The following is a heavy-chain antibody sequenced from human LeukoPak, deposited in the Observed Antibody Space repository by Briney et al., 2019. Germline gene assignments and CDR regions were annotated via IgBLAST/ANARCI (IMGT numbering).Heavy chain of an antibody. CDR3: ARDAGGAFGNYVNYFDY. CDR2: IWYDGTNI. J-gene: IGHJ4*02. Sequence: GTSLRLSCAASGLILSSYGIHWVRQAPGKGLEGVAVIWYDGTNIYYRDSVKGRFSPSRDNSKNTVYLQMDNLRAEDTAVYYCARDAGGAFGNYVNYFDYWGQGTLVTVSS. V-gene: IGHV3-33*01. CDR1: GLILSSYG. D-gene: IGHD4-11*01.